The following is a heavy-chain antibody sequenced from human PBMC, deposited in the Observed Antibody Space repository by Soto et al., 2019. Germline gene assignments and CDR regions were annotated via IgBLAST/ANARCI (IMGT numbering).Heavy chain of an antibody. CDR1: GFTFSSYA. V-gene: IGHV3-23*01. Sequence: EVQLLESGGGLVQPGGSLRLSCAASGFTFSSYAMSWVCQAPGKGLEWVSAISGSGGSTYYADSVKGRFTISRDNSKNTLYLQMNSLRAEDTAVYYCAPTGGNSSGWYAYWGQGTLVTVSS. J-gene: IGHJ4*02. CDR2: ISGSGGST. CDR3: APTGGNSSGWYAY. D-gene: IGHD6-19*01.